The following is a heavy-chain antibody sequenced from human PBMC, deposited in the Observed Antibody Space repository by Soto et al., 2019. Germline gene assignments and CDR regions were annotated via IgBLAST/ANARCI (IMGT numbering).Heavy chain of an antibody. CDR3: ARATTYYDYVWGSYRFDY. V-gene: IGHV1-69*01. CDR2: IIPIFGTA. D-gene: IGHD3-16*02. Sequence: QVQLVQSGAEVKKPGSSVKVSCKASGGTFSSYAISWVRQAPGQGLEWMGGIIPIFGTANYAQKFQGRVTITAAESTSTADMELSSLRSEDTAVYYCARATTYYDYVWGSYRFDYWGQGTLVTVSS. CDR1: GGTFSSYA. J-gene: IGHJ4*02.